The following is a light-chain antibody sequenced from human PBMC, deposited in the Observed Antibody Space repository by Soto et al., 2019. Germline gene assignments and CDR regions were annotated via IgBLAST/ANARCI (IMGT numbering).Light chain of an antibody. V-gene: IGKV1-39*01. J-gene: IGKJ4*01. CDR3: QQSYSTLALT. CDR1: QSIATY. Sequence: DTRMSHLQSSLSPSVGNRFTISCRASQSIATYLSWYQHRPGKAPKLLIYAASTLQTGVPSRFSGSGFGTDFTLTISNLQPEDFATYYCQQSYSTLALTFGGGTKLEI. CDR2: AAS.